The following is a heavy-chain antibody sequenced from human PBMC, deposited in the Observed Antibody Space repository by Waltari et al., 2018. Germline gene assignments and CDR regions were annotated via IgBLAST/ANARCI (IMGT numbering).Heavy chain of an antibody. CDR2: IKQDGSEI. V-gene: IGHV3-7*01. D-gene: IGHD3-3*01. Sequence: EVQLVESGGGLVQPGGSLRLSCAASGFPFSNYWMTWVRQAPGKGLGWVDNIKQDGSEIYYVDSVKGRFTISRENAKNSLFLQMNSLRAEDTAIYYCASDGVSSEYWGQGTLVTVSS. J-gene: IGHJ4*02. CDR3: ASDGVSSEY. CDR1: GFPFSNYW.